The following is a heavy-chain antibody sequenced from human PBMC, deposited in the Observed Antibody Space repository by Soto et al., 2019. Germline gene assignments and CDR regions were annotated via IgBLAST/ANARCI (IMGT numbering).Heavy chain of an antibody. D-gene: IGHD1-26*01. Sequence: VQLVESGGSVVQPGRSLRLSCAASGFTFRTYGMYWVRQAPGKGLEWVAVIWYDASNKYYADSVKGRFTISRDNSEKTRYLQMNSLRAEETAVYYCARGRVDGGERALWGQGTLVTVSS. V-gene: IGHV3-33*01. CDR3: ARGRVDGGERAL. CDR2: IWYDASNK. CDR1: GFTFRTYG. J-gene: IGHJ4*02.